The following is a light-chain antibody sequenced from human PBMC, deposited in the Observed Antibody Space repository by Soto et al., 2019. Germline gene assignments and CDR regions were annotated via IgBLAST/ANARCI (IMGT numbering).Light chain of an antibody. CDR3: CSYTTSSTYV. V-gene: IGLV2-14*01. CDR1: SSDVSRYNY. J-gene: IGLJ1*01. CDR2: EVN. Sequence: QSALTQPASVSGSPGQSITISCSGTSSDVSRYNYVSWYQQHPGKAPKLMIYEVNNRPSGVSNRFSGSKSDNTASLTISGLQAEDEADYYCCSYTTSSTYVFGTGTKVTVL.